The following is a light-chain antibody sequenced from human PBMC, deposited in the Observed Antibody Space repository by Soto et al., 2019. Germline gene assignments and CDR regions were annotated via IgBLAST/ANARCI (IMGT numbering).Light chain of an antibody. V-gene: IGLV2-14*03. CDR1: SSDVGGYNY. Sequence: QSPLTQPASESGSPGQSITISCTGTSSDVGGYNYVSWYQHHPGKAPKLLIYDVSNRPSGVSNRFSGSKSDNTASLTISGLQPEDEADYYCSSYTTSNTRQIAFGTGTKVTVL. J-gene: IGLJ1*01. CDR2: DVS. CDR3: SSYTTSNTRQIA.